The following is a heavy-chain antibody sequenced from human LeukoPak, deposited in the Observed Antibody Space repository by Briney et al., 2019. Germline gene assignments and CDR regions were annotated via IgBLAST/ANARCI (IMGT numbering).Heavy chain of an antibody. Sequence: GGSLRLSCAASGFTLSSYAMSWVRQAPGNGLVWVSAISNSGGSTYYADSVKGRFTISRDNSKNTLSLQTNSLRAEDTAVYYCAKGGIAMADYYFDYWGQGTLVTVSS. J-gene: IGHJ4*02. V-gene: IGHV3-23*01. D-gene: IGHD6-19*01. CDR2: ISNSGGST. CDR1: GFTLSSYA. CDR3: AKGGIAMADYYFDY.